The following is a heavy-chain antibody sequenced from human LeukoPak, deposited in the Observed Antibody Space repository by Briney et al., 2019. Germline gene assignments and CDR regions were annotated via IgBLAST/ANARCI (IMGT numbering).Heavy chain of an antibody. CDR3: ARDGCGGDCYLTDY. CDR1: GFIFSSYG. J-gene: IGHJ4*02. CDR2: IWYDGSKK. V-gene: IGHV3-33*01. D-gene: IGHD2-21*02. Sequence: PGGSLRLSCAASGFIFSSYGMHWVRQAPGKGLEWVPVIWYDGSKKHHADSVKGRFTISRDNSKNTLYLQMNSLRAEDTAVYYCARDGCGGDCYLTDYWGQGTLVTVSS.